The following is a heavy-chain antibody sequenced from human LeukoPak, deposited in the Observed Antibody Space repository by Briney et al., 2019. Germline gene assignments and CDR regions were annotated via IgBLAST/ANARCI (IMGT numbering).Heavy chain of an antibody. Sequence: ASVKVSCKASGYTCTSYGISWVRQAPGQGLEWMGWISTYNGNTNYAQKLQGRVTMTTDTSTSTAYMELRSLRSDDTAVYYCARVQGYSYGVSYYYGMDVWGQGTTVTVSS. CDR2: ISTYNGNT. CDR3: ARVQGYSYGVSYYYGMDV. J-gene: IGHJ6*02. V-gene: IGHV1-18*01. D-gene: IGHD5-18*01. CDR1: GYTCTSYG.